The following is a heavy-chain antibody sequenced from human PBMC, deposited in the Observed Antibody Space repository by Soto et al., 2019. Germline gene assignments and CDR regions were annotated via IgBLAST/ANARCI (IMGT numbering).Heavy chain of an antibody. CDR2: INAGYGNT. CDR3: ARTHGDGLPSYCPNPLGY. CDR1: GYTFTSYA. Sequence: ASVKVSCKASGYTFTSYAIHWVRQAPGQRLEWMGWINAGYGNTKYSQKFQGRVTITRDTSASTAYMELNSLRSEDTAVYYCARTHGDGLPSYCPNPLGYRRQLPRFTASS. D-gene: IGHD3-10*01. V-gene: IGHV1-3*01. J-gene: IGHJ4*02.